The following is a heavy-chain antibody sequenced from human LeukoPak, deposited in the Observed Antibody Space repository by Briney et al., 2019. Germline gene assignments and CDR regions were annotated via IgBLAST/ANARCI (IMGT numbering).Heavy chain of an antibody. V-gene: IGHV1-3*01. J-gene: IGHJ6*04. CDR1: GYTFTGYA. CDR3: AREGIAVAPGYYGMDV. Sequence: ASVKVSCKASGYTFTGYAMHWVRQAPGQRLEWMGWINAGNGNTKYSQKFQGRVTITRDTSASTAYMELSSLRSEDTAVYYCAREGIAVAPGYYGMDVWGKGTTVTVSS. CDR2: INAGNGNT. D-gene: IGHD6-19*01.